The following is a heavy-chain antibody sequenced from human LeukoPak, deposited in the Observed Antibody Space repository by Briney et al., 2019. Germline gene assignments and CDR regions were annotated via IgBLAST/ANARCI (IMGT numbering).Heavy chain of an antibody. CDR3: ARDWDSYGTVVGGDY. Sequence: GGSLRLSYAASGFTFSDYYISWIRQAPGKGPEWVSYISSSGSSKYYADSVKGRFTISRDNAKNSVYLQMNSLRAEDTAVYYCARDWDSYGTVVGGDYWGQGTLVTVSS. J-gene: IGHJ4*02. V-gene: IGHV3-11*04. D-gene: IGHD5-18*01. CDR2: ISSSGSSK. CDR1: GFTFSDYY.